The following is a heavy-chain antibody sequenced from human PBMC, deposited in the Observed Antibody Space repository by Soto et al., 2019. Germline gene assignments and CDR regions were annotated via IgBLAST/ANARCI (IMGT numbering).Heavy chain of an antibody. V-gene: IGHV1-3*01. CDR3: AINYYDSSGYYGFGPGYFQH. CDR2: INAGNGNT. D-gene: IGHD3-22*01. J-gene: IGHJ1*01. Sequence: WASGTAACNASGYTFISYAKYWVRQAPAQTPEWMGWINAGNGNTNYAQKLQGRVTMTTDTSTSTAYMELRSLRSDDTAVYYCAINYYDSSGYYGFGPGYFQHWGQGTLVTVSS. CDR1: GYTFISYA.